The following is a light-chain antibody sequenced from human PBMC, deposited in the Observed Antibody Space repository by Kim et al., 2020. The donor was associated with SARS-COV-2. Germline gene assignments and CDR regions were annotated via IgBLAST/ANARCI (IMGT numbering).Light chain of an antibody. CDR2: AAS. Sequence: SASVGDRVTITCRASQRIGSYLQWYQQKPGTAPKRLIYAASSLQSGVPSRFSGSGSGTDFTLTISSLQPEDCATYYCQQSYSTPYTFGQGTKLEI. CDR1: QRIGSY. V-gene: IGKV1-39*01. CDR3: QQSYSTPYT. J-gene: IGKJ2*01.